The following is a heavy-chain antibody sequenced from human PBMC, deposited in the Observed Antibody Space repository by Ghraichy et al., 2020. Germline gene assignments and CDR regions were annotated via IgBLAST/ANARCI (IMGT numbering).Heavy chain of an antibody. CDR1: GGSFSGYY. CDR2: INHSGST. V-gene: IGHV4-34*01. D-gene: IGHD1-26*01. CDR3: ASRRLPYSGSSLPYYYGMDV. Sequence: SETLSLTCAVYGGSFSGYYWSWIRQPPGKGLEWIGEINHSGSTNYNPSLKSRVTISVDTSKNQFSLKLSSVTAADTAVYYCASRRLPYSGSSLPYYYGMDVWGQGTTVTVSS. J-gene: IGHJ6*02.